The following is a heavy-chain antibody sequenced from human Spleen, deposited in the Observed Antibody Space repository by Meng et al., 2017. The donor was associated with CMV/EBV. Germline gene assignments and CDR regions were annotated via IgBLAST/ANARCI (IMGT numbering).Heavy chain of an antibody. CDR1: GFSFSGYW. V-gene: IGHV3-74*01. J-gene: IGHJ3*01. D-gene: IGHD2-2*01. CDR3: AKRCSSPDCYHPLGFDL. Sequence: GESLKISCAASGFSFSGYWMHWVRQVPGKGLVWVSRINSDGSRTSYADSVKGRFTISRDNADNTLYLQRNSLRAEDTSMYYCAKRCSSPDCYHPLGFDLWGQGTMVTVSS. CDR2: INSDGSRT.